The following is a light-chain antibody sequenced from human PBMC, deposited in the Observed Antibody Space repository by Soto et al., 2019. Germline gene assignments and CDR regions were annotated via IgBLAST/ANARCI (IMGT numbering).Light chain of an antibody. CDR1: QSVRSN. Sequence: EIVMTHSPFTLSLSPVERATLSCRASQSVRSNLAWYQQKPGQAPRLLMYDASTRATGIPARFSGSGSGTDFTLTISSLQPEDFATYYCQQSYSTPRTFGQGTKVDIK. CDR2: DAS. J-gene: IGKJ1*01. V-gene: IGKV3-15*01. CDR3: QQSYSTPRT.